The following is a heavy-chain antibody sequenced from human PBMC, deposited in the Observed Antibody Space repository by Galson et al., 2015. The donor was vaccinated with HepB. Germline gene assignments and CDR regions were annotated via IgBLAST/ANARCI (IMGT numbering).Heavy chain of an antibody. CDR2: ISSSSSTI. CDR1: GFTFSSYS. J-gene: IGHJ3*02. Sequence: SLRLSCAASGFTFSSYSMNWVRQAPGKGLEWVSYISSSSSTIYYADSVKGRFTISRDNAKNSLYLQMNSLRDEDTAVYYCAHLEDIVVVPAAVRSNAFDIWGQGTMVTVSS. CDR3: AHLEDIVVVPAAVRSNAFDI. V-gene: IGHV3-48*02. D-gene: IGHD2-2*01.